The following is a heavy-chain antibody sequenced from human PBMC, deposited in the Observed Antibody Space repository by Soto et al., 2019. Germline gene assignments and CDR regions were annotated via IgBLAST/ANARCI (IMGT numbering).Heavy chain of an antibody. CDR1: GYTFTSYG. CDR3: AYTYYDILTGYD. CDR2: ISAYNGNT. V-gene: IGHV1-18*01. Sequence: ASVKVSCKASGYTFTSYGISWVRQAPGQGLEWMGWISAYNGNTNYAQKLQGRVTMTTDTSTSTAYMELRSLRSDDTAVYYCAYTYYDILTGYDWGQGTLVTVSS. D-gene: IGHD3-9*01. J-gene: IGHJ4*02.